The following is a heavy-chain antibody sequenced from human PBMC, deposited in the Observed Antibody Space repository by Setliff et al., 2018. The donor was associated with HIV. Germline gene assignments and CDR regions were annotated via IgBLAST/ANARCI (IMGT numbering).Heavy chain of an antibody. CDR3: ARGLRGYSVSYYPFDY. CDR1: DDSISSNY. CDR2: IYTGGRT. V-gene: IGHV4-4*07. J-gene: IGHJ4*02. D-gene: IGHD1-26*01. Sequence: PSETLSLTCTVSDDSISSNYWSWIRQSAGKGLEWVGRIYTGGRTNYNPSLKGRVTMSVDTPKNQFSLNLSSVTAADTAVYYCARGLRGYSVSYYPFDYWGQGTLVTVSS.